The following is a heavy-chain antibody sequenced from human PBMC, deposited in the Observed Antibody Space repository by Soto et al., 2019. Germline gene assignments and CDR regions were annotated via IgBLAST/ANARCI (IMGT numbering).Heavy chain of an antibody. D-gene: IGHD3-22*01. CDR1: GFTLGNNA. V-gene: IGHV3-49*03. CDR2: IRSKNYGRTT. J-gene: IGHJ3*02. CDR3: SRPSYYYDSSGFEPGAFDI. Sequence: GGSLRLSCTGSGFTLGNNAMTWFRQAPGKGLEWVGFIRSKNYGRTTEYAASVQGRFTISRDDSKGIAYLEMNSLTTDDTAVYYCSRPSYYYDSSGFEPGAFDIWGQGTMVTVS.